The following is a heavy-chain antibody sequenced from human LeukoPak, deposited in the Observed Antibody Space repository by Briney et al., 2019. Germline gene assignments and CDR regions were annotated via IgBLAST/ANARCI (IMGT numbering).Heavy chain of an antibody. D-gene: IGHD4-11*01. CDR1: GFTLSSYW. V-gene: IGHV3-7*01. J-gene: IGHJ4*02. CDR3: ARGNYYFDY. Sequence: GGSLRLSCAASGFTLSSYWMSWVRQAPGKGLEWVANIKQDGSEKYYVDSVKGRFTISRDNAKNSLYLQMNSLRAEDTAVYYCARGNYYFDYWGQGTLVTVSS. CDR2: IKQDGSEK.